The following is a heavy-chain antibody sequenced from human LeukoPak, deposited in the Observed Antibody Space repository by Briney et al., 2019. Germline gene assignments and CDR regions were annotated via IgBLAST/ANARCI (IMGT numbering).Heavy chain of an antibody. D-gene: IGHD2-15*01. Sequence: GGSLRLSCAASGFTFSRYTINWVRQAPGKGLERVSSISSNGAYIYYADSLEGRFTISRDNARNSLSLQMDSLRAEDTGIYYCAREGGRGSSNLDYFDYWGRGMLVTVSS. CDR1: GFTFSRYT. CDR3: AREGGRGSSNLDYFDY. J-gene: IGHJ4*02. V-gene: IGHV3-21*01. CDR2: ISSNGAYI.